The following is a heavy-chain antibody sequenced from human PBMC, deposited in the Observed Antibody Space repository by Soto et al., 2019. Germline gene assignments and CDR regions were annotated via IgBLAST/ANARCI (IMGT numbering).Heavy chain of an antibody. Sequence: EVQLLESGGGLVQPGGSLRLSCAASGFTFSTSGMSWVRQAPGKGLEWVSSISGSGDYTNYADSVKGRFTISRDNSKNTRYLQINSLTAEDTAVYYCANHGGFEIWGQGTMVAVSS. CDR2: ISGSGDYT. J-gene: IGHJ3*02. D-gene: IGHD4-17*01. CDR1: GFTFSTSG. CDR3: ANHGGFEI. V-gene: IGHV3-23*01.